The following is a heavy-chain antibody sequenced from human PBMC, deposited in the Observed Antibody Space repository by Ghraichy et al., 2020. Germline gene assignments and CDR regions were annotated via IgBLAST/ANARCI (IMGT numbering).Heavy chain of an antibody. CDR1: GFTVSSNY. CDR3: ARGGSYGGGRN. V-gene: IGHV3-53*01. D-gene: IGHD1-26*01. J-gene: IGHJ3*01. Sequence: GGSLRLSCAASGFTVSSNYMSWVRQAPGKGLEWVSVIYSGGSTYYSDSVKGRFTISIDNSKNTLYLQMNSLIAGDTAVYYCARGGSYGGGRNWGQGTMVTVSS. CDR2: IYSGGST.